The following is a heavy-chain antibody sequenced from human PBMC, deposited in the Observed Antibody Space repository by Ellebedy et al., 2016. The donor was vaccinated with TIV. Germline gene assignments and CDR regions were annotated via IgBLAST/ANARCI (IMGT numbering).Heavy chain of an antibody. J-gene: IGHJ3*02. CDR2: IRSSSDTI. Sequence: GGSLRLSXAAPGSNLYSYSMNWVRQAPGKGLEWVSHIRSSSDTIYYADSVKGRFTISRDNAKSSLYLQMNSLRADDTAVYYCARASYYLSGSYMALDIWGQGTMVTVSS. D-gene: IGHD3-10*01. CDR1: GSNLYSYS. V-gene: IGHV3-48*01. CDR3: ARASYYLSGSYMALDI.